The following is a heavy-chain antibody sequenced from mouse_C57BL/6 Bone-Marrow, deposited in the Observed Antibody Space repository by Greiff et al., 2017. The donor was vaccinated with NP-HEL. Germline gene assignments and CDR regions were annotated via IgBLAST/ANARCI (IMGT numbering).Heavy chain of an antibody. CDR1: GYTFTSYW. V-gene: IGHV1-5*01. CDR2: IYPGNSDT. CDR3: TRKVPITTFYYFDY. J-gene: IGHJ2*01. D-gene: IGHD1-1*01. Sequence: VQLQESGTVLARPGASVKMSCKTSGYTFTSYWMHWVKQRPGQGLEWIGAIYPGNSDTSYNQKFKGKAKMTAVTSASTAYMELSSLTNEDSAVYYCTRKVPITTFYYFDYWGQGTTLTVSS.